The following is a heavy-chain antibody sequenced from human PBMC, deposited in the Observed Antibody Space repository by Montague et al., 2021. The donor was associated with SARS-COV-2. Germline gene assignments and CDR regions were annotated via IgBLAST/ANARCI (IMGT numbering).Heavy chain of an antibody. CDR2: IYYSGGT. Sequence: TLSLTCTVSGGSISSGGYYWSWIRQHPGKGLEWIGYIYYSGGTYYTPSLKSRVTISVATSKNQFSLKLSSVTAADTAVYYCARVQGITMIVVVIGAFDNWGQGTMVTVSS. V-gene: IGHV4-31*03. CDR1: GGSISSGGYY. CDR3: ARVQGITMIVVVIGAFDN. J-gene: IGHJ3*02. D-gene: IGHD3-22*01.